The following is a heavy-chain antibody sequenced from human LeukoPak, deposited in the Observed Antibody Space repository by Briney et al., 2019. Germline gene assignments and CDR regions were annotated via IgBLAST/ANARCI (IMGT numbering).Heavy chain of an antibody. CDR3: ASRRTSSSYYFDH. J-gene: IGHJ4*02. CDR1: GGTFSSYA. D-gene: IGHD2-2*01. Sequence: SVKVSCKASGGTFSSYAISWVRQAPGQGLEWMGGIIPIFGTANYAQKFQGRVTITADESTSTAYMELSSLRSEDTAVYYCASRRTSSSYYFDHWGQGTLVTVSS. V-gene: IGHV1-69*13. CDR2: IIPIFGTA.